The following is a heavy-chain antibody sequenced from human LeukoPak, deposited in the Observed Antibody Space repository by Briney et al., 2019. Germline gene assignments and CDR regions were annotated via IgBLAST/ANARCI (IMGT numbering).Heavy chain of an antibody. Sequence: GWSLRLSCAVSGFTVSSNYMSWVRQAPGKGLEWVSVIYSGGTTYYADFVKGRFTISRDNSKNTLYLQMNSLRAEDTAVYYCAKRMIRGVNHDAFDLWGQGTMVTVSS. CDR1: GFTVSSNY. CDR2: IYSGGTT. J-gene: IGHJ3*01. D-gene: IGHD3-10*01. V-gene: IGHV3-53*01. CDR3: AKRMIRGVNHDAFDL.